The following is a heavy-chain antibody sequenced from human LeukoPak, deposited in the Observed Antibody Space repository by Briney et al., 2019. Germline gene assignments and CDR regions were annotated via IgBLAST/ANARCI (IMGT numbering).Heavy chain of an antibody. CDR3: ARALAYGGVPGGNWFDP. V-gene: IGHV4-30-2*01. CDR2: IYHSGST. J-gene: IGHJ5*02. CDR1: GGSISSGGYY. Sequence: SQTLSLTCTVSGGSISSGGYYWSWIRQPPGKGLEWIGYIYHSGSTYYNPSLKSRVTISVDRSKNQFSLKLSSVTAADTAVYYCARALAYGGVPGGNWFDPWGQGTLVTVSS. D-gene: IGHD4-23*01.